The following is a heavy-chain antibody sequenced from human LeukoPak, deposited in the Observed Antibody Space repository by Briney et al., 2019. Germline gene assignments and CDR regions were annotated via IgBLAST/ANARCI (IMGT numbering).Heavy chain of an antibody. CDR1: GGSISSSSYY. D-gene: IGHD6-13*01. V-gene: IGHV4-61*05. CDR2: IYYSGST. CDR3: ARPLVF. Sequence: SETLSLTCTVSGGSISSSSYYWGWIRQPPGKGLEWIGYIYYSGSTNYNPSLKSRVTISVDTSKNQFSLKLSSVTAADTAVYYCARPLVFGGQGTLVTVSS. J-gene: IGHJ4*02.